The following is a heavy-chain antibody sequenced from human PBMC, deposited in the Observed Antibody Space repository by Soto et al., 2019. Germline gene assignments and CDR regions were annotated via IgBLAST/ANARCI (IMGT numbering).Heavy chain of an antibody. V-gene: IGHV4-30-2*01. D-gene: IGHD4-17*01. CDR2: IYHSGST. J-gene: IGHJ4*01. CDR1: GGSISSGGYS. Sequence: QLQLQESGSGLVKPSQTLSLTCAVSGGSISSGGYSWSWIRQPPGKGLEWIGYIYHSGSTYYNPSLXSGXTISVDRSKNQFSLKLSSVTAADTAMYYCARGMTTVTTYDYWGHGTLVTVSS. CDR3: ARGMTTVTTYDY.